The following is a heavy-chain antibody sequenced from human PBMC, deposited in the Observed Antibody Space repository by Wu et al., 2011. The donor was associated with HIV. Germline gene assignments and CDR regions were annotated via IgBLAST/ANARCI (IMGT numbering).Heavy chain of an antibody. D-gene: IGHD1-26*01. J-gene: IGHJ4*02. CDR1: GDSFSSYA. CDR2: IIPIFETS. CDR3: ATGRRELLRVH. Sequence: QVQLVQSGAEVKKPGSSVKVSCKASGDSFSSYAITWVRQAPGQGLEWMGEIIPIFETSNYAQDFQGRVTITADKSTSTAYMELSSLRSEDTAVYYCATGRRELLRVHWGQGTLVTVSS. V-gene: IGHV1-69*14.